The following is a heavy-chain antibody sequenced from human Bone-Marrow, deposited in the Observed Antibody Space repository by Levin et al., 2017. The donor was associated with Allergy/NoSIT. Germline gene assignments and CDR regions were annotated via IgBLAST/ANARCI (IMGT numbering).Heavy chain of an antibody. Sequence: GGSLRLSCAASGFTFSNAWMSWVRQAPGKGLEWVGRIKSKTDGGTTDYAAPVKGRFTISRDDSKNTLYLQMNSLKTKDTAVYYCTTRPVVTAKGYYYYYGMDVWGQGTTVTVSS. CDR2: IKSKTDGGTT. J-gene: IGHJ6*02. D-gene: IGHD2-21*02. CDR3: TTRPVVTAKGYYYYYGMDV. CDR1: GFTFSNAW. V-gene: IGHV3-15*01.